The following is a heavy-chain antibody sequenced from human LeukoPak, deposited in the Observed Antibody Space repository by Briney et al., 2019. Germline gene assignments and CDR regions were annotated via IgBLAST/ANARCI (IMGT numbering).Heavy chain of an antibody. CDR1: GYTLTSYG. CDR2: ISAYNGNT. CDR3: ARYLAVAGTGYYYYYGMDV. V-gene: IGHV1-18*01. D-gene: IGHD6-19*01. Sequence: ASVKVSCKASGYTLTSYGISWVRQAPGQGLEWMGWISAYNGNTNYAQKLQGRVTMTTDTSTSTAYMELRSLRSDDTAVYYCARYLAVAGTGYYYYYGMDVWGQGTTVTVSS. J-gene: IGHJ6*02.